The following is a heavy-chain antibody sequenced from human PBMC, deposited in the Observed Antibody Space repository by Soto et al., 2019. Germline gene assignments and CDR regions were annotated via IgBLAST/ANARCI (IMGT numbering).Heavy chain of an antibody. CDR1: GFTFDDYA. V-gene: IGHV3-9*01. J-gene: IGHJ6*02. Sequence: PGGSLRLSCAASGFTFDDYAMHWVRQAPGKGLEWVSGISWNSGSIGYADSVKGRFTISRDNAKNSLYLQMNSLRAEDTALYYCAKDIAAGHPTYYYGMEVWGQGTTVTVSS. D-gene: IGHD6-13*01. CDR2: ISWNSGSI. CDR3: AKDIAAGHPTYYYGMEV.